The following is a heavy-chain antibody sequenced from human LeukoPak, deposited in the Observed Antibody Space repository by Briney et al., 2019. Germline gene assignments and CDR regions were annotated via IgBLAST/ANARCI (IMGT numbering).Heavy chain of an antibody. CDR1: GGSISSYY. Sequence: SETLSLTCTVYGGSISSYYWSWIRQPAGKGLEWIGRIYTSGSTNYNPSLKSRVTISVDKSKNQFSLKLSSVTAADTAVYYCARESSSGWYGGFDYWGQGTLVTVSS. J-gene: IGHJ4*02. CDR2: IYTSGST. CDR3: ARESSSGWYGGFDY. D-gene: IGHD6-19*01. V-gene: IGHV4-4*07.